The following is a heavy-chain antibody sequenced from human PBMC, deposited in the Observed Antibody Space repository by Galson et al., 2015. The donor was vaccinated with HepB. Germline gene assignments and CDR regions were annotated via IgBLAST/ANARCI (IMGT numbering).Heavy chain of an antibody. CDR2: IKQDGSEK. CDR3: ARGEVPAAINFSGTDV. D-gene: IGHD2-2*01. Sequence: SMRLSCAASGFTFSSYWMSWVRQAPGKGLEWVANIKQDGSEKYYVDSVKGRFTISRDNAKNSLYLQMNSLRAEDTAVYYCARGEVPAAINFSGTDVWGQGTTVTVSS. CDR1: GFTFSSYW. V-gene: IGHV3-7*03. J-gene: IGHJ6*02.